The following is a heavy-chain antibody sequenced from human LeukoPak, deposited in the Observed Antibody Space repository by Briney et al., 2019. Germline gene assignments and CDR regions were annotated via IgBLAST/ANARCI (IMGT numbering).Heavy chain of an antibody. J-gene: IGHJ4*02. D-gene: IGHD6-13*01. CDR1: GGSISSGDYY. CDR2: IYYSGST. Sequence: SQTLSLTCTVSGGSISSGDYYWSWIRQPPGKGLEWIGYIYYSGSTYYNPSLKSRVTISVDTSKNQFSLKLSSVTAADTAVYYCARRKAAGTMDYWGQGTLVAVSS. CDR3: ARRKAAGTMDY. V-gene: IGHV4-30-4*01.